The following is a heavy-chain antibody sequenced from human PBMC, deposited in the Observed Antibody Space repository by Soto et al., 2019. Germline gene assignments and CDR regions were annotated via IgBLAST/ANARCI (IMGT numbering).Heavy chain of an antibody. V-gene: IGHV3-33*01. J-gene: IGHJ6*02. CDR2: IWYDGSNK. CDR3: ARDGQQLAPYALDV. Sequence: QVQLVESGGGVVQPGTSLRLSCTTSGFTFSNHAMHWVRQAPVKGLEWVAQIWYDGSNKYYADSVKGRFTISRDNSRNMVYVQMNSLRVEDTAVYYCARDGQQLAPYALDVWGQGTSVTVSS. D-gene: IGHD6-13*01. CDR1: GFTFSNHA.